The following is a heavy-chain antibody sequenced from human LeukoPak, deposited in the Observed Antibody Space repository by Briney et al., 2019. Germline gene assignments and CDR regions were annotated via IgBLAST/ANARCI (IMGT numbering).Heavy chain of an antibody. V-gene: IGHV3-21*04. D-gene: IGHD2-15*01. Sequence: GGSLRLSCAASGFTFDDYAMNWVRQAPGKGLEWVSSISSSSSYIYYADSVKGRFTISRDNSENTLYLQMNSLRAEDTAVYYCARDLGSGGSLDYWGQGTLVTVSS. J-gene: IGHJ4*02. CDR2: ISSSSSYI. CDR1: GFTFDDYA. CDR3: ARDLGSGGSLDY.